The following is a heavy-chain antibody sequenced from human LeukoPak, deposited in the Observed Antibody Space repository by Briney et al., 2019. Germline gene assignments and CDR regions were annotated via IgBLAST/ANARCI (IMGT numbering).Heavy chain of an antibody. D-gene: IGHD5-24*01. J-gene: IGHJ4*02. Sequence: PGGSLRLSCAASGFTFSSYWMSWVRQAPGKGLEWVANIKQDGSEKYYVDSVKGRFTISRDNSKNTLYLQMNSLRAEDTAVYYCARSERWLQVYFDYWGQGTLVTVSS. CDR1: GFTFSSYW. CDR3: ARSERWLQVYFDY. CDR2: IKQDGSEK. V-gene: IGHV3-7*01.